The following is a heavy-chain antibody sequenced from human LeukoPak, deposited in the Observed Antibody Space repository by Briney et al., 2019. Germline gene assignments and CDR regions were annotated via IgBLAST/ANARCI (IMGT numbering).Heavy chain of an antibody. CDR2: ISYDGSNK. V-gene: IGHV3-30*18. D-gene: IGHD2-2*01. J-gene: IGHJ4*02. Sequence: GGSLRLSRAASGFTFSSYGMHWVRQAPGKGLEWVAVISYDGSNKYYADSVKGRFTISRDNSKNTLYLQMNSLRAEDTAEYYYAKSSSTTWGTFDYWGQGTLVTVSS. CDR1: GFTFSSYG. CDR3: AKSSSTTWGTFDY.